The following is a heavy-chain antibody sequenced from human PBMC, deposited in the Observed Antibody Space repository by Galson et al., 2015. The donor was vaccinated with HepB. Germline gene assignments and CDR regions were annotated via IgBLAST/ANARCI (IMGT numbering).Heavy chain of an antibody. CDR1: GGTLSSYA. CDR3: ARGGDTAMVSENFYYGMDV. V-gene: IGHV1-69*01. D-gene: IGHD5-18*01. CDR2: IIPIFGTA. Sequence: VKDSCKASGGTLSSYAISWVRQAPGQGLEWMGGIIPIFGTANYAQKFQGRVTITADESTSTAYMELSILRSEDAAVYYCARGGDTAMVSENFYYGMDVWGQATTVPVSS. J-gene: IGHJ6*02.